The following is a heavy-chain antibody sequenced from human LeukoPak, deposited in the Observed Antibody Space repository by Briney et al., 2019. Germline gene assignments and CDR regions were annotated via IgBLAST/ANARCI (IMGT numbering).Heavy chain of an antibody. CDR1: GFTFSSYG. Sequence: GGSLRLSCAASGFTFSSYGMSWVRQAPGKGLEWVSAISGSGGSTYYADSVKGRFTISRDNSKNTLYLQMNSLRAEDTAVYYCAKDYYGSGSYYNHIDYWGQGTLVTVSS. D-gene: IGHD3-10*01. CDR3: AKDYYGSGSYYNHIDY. CDR2: ISGSGGST. J-gene: IGHJ4*02. V-gene: IGHV3-23*01.